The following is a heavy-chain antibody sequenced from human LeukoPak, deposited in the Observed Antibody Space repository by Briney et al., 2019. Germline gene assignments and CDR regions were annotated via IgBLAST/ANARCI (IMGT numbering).Heavy chain of an antibody. CDR2: IWYDGSNK. Sequence: QSGGSLRLSCAASGFTFSSYGMHRVRQAPGKGLEWVAVIWYDGSNKYYADSVKGRFTISRDNSKNTLCLQMNSLRAEDTAVYYCARPLVATILDYWGQGTLVTVSS. D-gene: IGHD5-12*01. J-gene: IGHJ4*02. V-gene: IGHV3-33*01. CDR3: ARPLVATILDY. CDR1: GFTFSSYG.